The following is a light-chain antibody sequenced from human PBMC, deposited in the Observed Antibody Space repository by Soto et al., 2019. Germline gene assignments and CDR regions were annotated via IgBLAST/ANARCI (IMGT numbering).Light chain of an antibody. CDR3: AVWDDSLNGAV. Sequence: QSVLTQPPSASGTPGQRVTISCSGSSSNIGSNAVNWYQQLPGTAPRLLIYSNNQRPSGVPDRFSGSKSGTSASLAISWLQSEDEANYYCAVWDDSLNGAVFGGGTKLTVL. CDR2: SNN. V-gene: IGLV1-44*01. CDR1: SSNIGSNA. J-gene: IGLJ3*02.